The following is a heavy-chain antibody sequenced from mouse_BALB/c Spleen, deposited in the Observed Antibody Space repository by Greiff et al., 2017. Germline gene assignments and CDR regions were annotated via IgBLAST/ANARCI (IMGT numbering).Heavy chain of an antibody. CDR1: GYAFTNYL. CDR2: INPGSGGT. V-gene: IGHV1-54*01. CDR3: ARSGDY. D-gene: IGHD3-2*02. J-gene: IGHJ2*01. Sequence: QVQLKQSGAELVRPGTSVKVSCKASGYAFTNYLIEWVKQRPGQGLEWIGVINPGSGGTNYNEKFKGKATLTADKSSSTAYMQLSSLTSDDSAVYFCARSGDYWGQGTTLTVSS.